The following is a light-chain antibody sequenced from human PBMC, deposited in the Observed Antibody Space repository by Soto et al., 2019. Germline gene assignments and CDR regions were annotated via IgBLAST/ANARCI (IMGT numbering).Light chain of an antibody. J-gene: IGKJ5*01. Sequence: IGLTHSPGTLSLSPEERATLSCRAGQSVSSIYLAWYQQKPGQAPSLLIYATSSRATGIPDRFSGSGSGTDFSLTISRLEPEDFAVYYCPQYGSSPIPFGQGTRLEIK. CDR2: ATS. CDR3: PQYGSSPIP. CDR1: QSVSSIY. V-gene: IGKV3-20*01.